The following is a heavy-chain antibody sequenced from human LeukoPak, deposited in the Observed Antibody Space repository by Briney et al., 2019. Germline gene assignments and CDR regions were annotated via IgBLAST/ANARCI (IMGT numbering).Heavy chain of an antibody. CDR3: ARIDGPTVFTYYMDL. D-gene: IGHD3-16*01. CDR2: ISPRSETI. V-gene: IGHV3-48*04. J-gene: IGHJ6*03. Sequence: PGESLRLSCATSGFSFNRRGMNWVRHPPGKGLEWVSYISPRSETIYYEESVKGRFTVSRDDSKDSLYLQMHTLRAEDTAVYYCARIDGPTVFTYYMDLWGKGTTVTVAS. CDR1: GFSFNRRG.